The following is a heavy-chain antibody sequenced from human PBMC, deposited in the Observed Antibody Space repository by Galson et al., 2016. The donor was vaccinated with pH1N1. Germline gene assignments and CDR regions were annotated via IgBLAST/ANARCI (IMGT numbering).Heavy chain of an antibody. CDR2: INWNGGST. CDR3: ARVSRIVLMAPMDV. D-gene: IGHD2-8*01. V-gene: IGHV3-20*04. CDR1: GFTFDDNG. Sequence: SLRLSCAASGFTFDDNGMSWVRQPPGKGLEWVASINWNGGSTSYADSGKGRLTISRDNARNSLYLQMNSLRVEDTALYYCARVSRIVLMAPMDVWGKGTTVTVST. J-gene: IGHJ6*04.